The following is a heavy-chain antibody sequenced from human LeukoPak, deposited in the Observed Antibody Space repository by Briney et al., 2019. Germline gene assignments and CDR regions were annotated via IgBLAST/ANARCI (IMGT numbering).Heavy chain of an antibody. Sequence: GGSLRLSCEASGFTFGNFGMTWVRQAPGKGLQWVSGITGSSTWAYYAASVKGRFTVSRDNSQNTLHLQMNSLRADDTAVYYCARELVSSGTGYFDLWGRGTLVTVSS. J-gene: IGHJ2*01. CDR2: ITGSSTWA. CDR1: GFTFGNFG. CDR3: ARELVSSGTGYFDL. V-gene: IGHV3-23*01. D-gene: IGHD3-10*01.